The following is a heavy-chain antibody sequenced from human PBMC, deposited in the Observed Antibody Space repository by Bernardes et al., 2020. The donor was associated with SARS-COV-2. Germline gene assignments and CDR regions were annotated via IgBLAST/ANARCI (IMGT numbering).Heavy chain of an antibody. CDR1: GFTFNDYT. D-gene: IGHD3-22*01. CDR3: AKDRSNYFDSSGNFDS. J-gene: IGHJ4*02. V-gene: IGHV3-43*01. CDR2: IGWDGAGT. Sequence: LRLSCAASGFTFNDYTMHWVRQAPGRGLEWVSLIGWDGAGTFYSDSVKGRFTISRDNSKNSLYLQMSSLRPEDTALYYCAKDRSNYFDSSGNFDSWGRGTLVTVSS.